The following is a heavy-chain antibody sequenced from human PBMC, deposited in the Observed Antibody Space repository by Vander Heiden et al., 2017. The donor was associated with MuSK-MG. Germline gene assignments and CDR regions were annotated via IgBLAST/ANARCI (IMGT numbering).Heavy chain of an antibody. V-gene: IGHV1-18*01. J-gene: IGHJ4*02. D-gene: IGHD3-10*01. CDR3: GRYSNYYGSGSYFDY. Sequence: QVQLVQSGPAVKKPGASAKVSCKASGYSFTSYGISRAPQAPGQGLEWMGWISPYNGNTKYAQKFEGRVTMTTDTPTTTAYMGLGGLTSDDTAVYYCGRYSNYYGSGSYFDYWGQGTLVTVSS. CDR1: GYSFTSYG. CDR2: ISPYNGNT.